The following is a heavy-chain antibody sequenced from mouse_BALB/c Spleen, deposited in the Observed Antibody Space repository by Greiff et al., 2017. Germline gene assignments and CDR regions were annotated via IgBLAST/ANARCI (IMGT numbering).Heavy chain of an antibody. CDR1: GFSLSSYS. Sequence: QVQLQQSGPGLVAPSQSLSITCTVSGFSLSSYSVHWVRQPPGKGLEWLGMIWGGGSTDYNSALKSRLSISKDNSKRHVFLKMNSLQTDDTAMYYCAGEGSAVGGFAYWGQGTLVTVSA. V-gene: IGHV2-6-4*01. D-gene: IGHD1-1*01. J-gene: IGHJ3*01. CDR3: AGEGSAVGGFAY. CDR2: IWGGGST.